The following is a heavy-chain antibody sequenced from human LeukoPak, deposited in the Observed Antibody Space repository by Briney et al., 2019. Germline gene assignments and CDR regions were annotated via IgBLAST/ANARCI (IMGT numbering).Heavy chain of an antibody. D-gene: IGHD6-13*01. Sequence: SGPRLLKPTQTLTLTCTFSGFSLRTSGVGVGWIRQPPGKALEWLALIYWDDDKRFSPSLKSRLTITQDTSKNQVVITMTNMDPVDTATYCCAHSLSSSWRRSYFDYWGQGTLVTVPS. V-gene: IGHV2-5*02. CDR3: AHSLSSSWRRSYFDY. CDR2: IYWDDDK. J-gene: IGHJ4*02. CDR1: GFSLRTSGVG.